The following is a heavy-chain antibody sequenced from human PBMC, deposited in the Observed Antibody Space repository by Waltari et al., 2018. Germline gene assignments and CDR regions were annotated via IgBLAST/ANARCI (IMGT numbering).Heavy chain of an antibody. V-gene: IGHV4-30-2*01. CDR2: IYHSGST. Sequence: QLQLQESGSGLVKPSQTLSLTCAVSGGSISSGGYSWSWIRQPPGKGLEWIGYIYHSGSTYYNPSLKSRVTISVDRSKNQFSLKLGSGTAADTAVYYCARENLKTGYYYMDVWGKGTTVTVSS. J-gene: IGHJ6*03. CDR3: ARENLKTGYYYMDV. CDR1: GGSISSGGYS. D-gene: IGHD3-10*01.